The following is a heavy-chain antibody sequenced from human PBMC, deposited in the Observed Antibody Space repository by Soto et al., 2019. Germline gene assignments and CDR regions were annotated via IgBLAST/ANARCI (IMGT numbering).Heavy chain of an antibody. J-gene: IGHJ4*02. V-gene: IGHV4-38-2*02. D-gene: IGHD3-22*01. CDR2: IDYSGKT. CDR3: ARDLSSGYDPYYFYY. Sequence: SETLSLTCSVSGYLISSCYYWGWVRQTPGKGLEWLGSIDYSGKTYKNPSLKSRVSASVDLSQNQFSLNLRSVTAADTAVYFCARDLSSGYDPYYFYYWGQGTLVTVSS. CDR1: GYLISSCYY.